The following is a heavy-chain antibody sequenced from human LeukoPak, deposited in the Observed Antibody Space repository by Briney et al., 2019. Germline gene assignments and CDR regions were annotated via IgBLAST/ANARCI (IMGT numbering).Heavy chain of an antibody. V-gene: IGHV1-2*06. CDR3: ARDKYYDYVWGSYRPDY. CDR2: TNPNSGGT. J-gene: IGHJ4*02. Sequence: ASVKVSCKASGYTFTGYYMHWVRQAPGQGLEWMGRTNPNSGGTNYAQKFQGRVTMTRDTSISTAYMELSRLRYDDTAVYYCARDKYYDYVWGSYRPDYWGQGTLVTVSS. D-gene: IGHD3-16*02. CDR1: GYTFTGYY.